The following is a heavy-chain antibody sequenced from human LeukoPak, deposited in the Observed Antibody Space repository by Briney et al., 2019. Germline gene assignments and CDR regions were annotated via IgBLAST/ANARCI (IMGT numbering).Heavy chain of an antibody. Sequence: GGSLRLSCAASGFTFDDYAMHWVRQAPGKGLEWVSGISWNSGSIGYADSVKGRFTISRDNAKNSLYLQMNSLRAEDTALYYCAKAHDYGDYAGFDYWGQGTLVSVSS. J-gene: IGHJ4*02. CDR1: GFTFDDYA. CDR3: AKAHDYGDYAGFDY. V-gene: IGHV3-9*01. D-gene: IGHD4-17*01. CDR2: ISWNSGSI.